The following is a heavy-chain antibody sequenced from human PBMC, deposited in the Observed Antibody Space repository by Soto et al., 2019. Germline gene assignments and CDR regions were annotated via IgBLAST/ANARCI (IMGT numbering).Heavy chain of an antibody. Sequence: QVQLVQSGAEVKKPGSSVKVSCKASGGTFSSYAISWVRQAPGQGLEWMGGIIPIFGTANYARKFQGRVTITADESTSTAYMELSSLRSEDTAVYYCARAGYYGPTAAYGMDVWGQGTTVTVSS. J-gene: IGHJ6*02. D-gene: IGHD3-10*01. CDR3: ARAGYYGPTAAYGMDV. V-gene: IGHV1-69*01. CDR2: IIPIFGTA. CDR1: GGTFSSYA.